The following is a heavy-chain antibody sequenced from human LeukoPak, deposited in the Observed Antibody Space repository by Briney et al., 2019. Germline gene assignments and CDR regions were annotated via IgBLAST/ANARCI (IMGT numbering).Heavy chain of an antibody. D-gene: IGHD2-21*02. CDR3: ARGSDFDDY. J-gene: IGHJ4*02. Sequence: SETLSLTCTVSGGSISSYYWSWIRQSPGKGLEWIGYMSYSGSTNYNPSLKSRVTMSINTSKNQFSLRLSSVTAADTAVYYCARGSDFDDYWGQGTLVTVSS. CDR1: GGSISSYY. CDR2: MSYSGST. V-gene: IGHV4-59*01.